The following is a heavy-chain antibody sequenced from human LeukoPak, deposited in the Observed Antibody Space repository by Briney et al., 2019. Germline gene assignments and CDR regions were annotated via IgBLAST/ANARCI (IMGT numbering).Heavy chain of an antibody. D-gene: IGHD3-10*01. Sequence: GGSLRLSCAASGXTFSSYAMHWVRQAPGKGLEWVAVISYDGSNKYYADSVKGRFTISRDNSKNTLYLQMNSLRAEDTAVYYCARDPAYYYGSGSSTFDYWGQGTLVTVSS. CDR1: GXTFSSYA. CDR3: ARDPAYYYGSGSSTFDY. J-gene: IGHJ4*02. V-gene: IGHV3-30-3*01. CDR2: ISYDGSNK.